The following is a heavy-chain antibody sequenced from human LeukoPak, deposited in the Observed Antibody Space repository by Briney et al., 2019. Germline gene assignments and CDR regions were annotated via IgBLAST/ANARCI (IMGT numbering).Heavy chain of an antibody. CDR1: GFTFSSYW. CDR2: INSDGSST. Sequence: PGGSLRLSCAASGFTFSSYWMHWVRQAPGKGLVWVPRINSDGSSTSYADSVKGRFTISRDNAKNTLHLQMNSLRAEDTAVYYCATPRGSGSYLAFDYWGQGTLVTVSS. V-gene: IGHV3-74*01. D-gene: IGHD1-26*01. CDR3: ATPRGSGSYLAFDY. J-gene: IGHJ4*02.